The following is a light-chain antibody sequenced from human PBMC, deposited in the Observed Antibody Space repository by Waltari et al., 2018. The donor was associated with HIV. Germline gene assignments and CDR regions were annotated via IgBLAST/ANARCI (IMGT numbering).Light chain of an antibody. CDR3: VLYMGSGSWV. J-gene: IGLJ3*02. V-gene: IGLV8-61*01. CDR1: SGSVSTSYY. CDR2: STN. Sequence: PGGTVTLTCGLSSGSVSTSYYPSWYQQTPGQAPRTLIYSTNTRSSGVPDRFSGSILGNKAALTITGAQADDESDYYCVLYMGSGSWVFGGGTKLTVL.